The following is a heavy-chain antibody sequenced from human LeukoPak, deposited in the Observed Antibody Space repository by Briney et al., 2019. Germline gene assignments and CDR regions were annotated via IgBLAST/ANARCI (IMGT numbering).Heavy chain of an antibody. CDR2: IKQDGSEK. CDR3: ARVCGGDCSEFNFDY. CDR1: GFTFSSYW. V-gene: IGHV3-7*04. Sequence: GGSLRLSCAASGFTFSSYWMSWVRQAPGKGLEWVANIKQDGSEKYYVDSVKGRFTISGDNAKNSLYLQMNSLRAEDTAVYYCARVCGGDCSEFNFDYWGQGTLVTVSS. J-gene: IGHJ4*02. D-gene: IGHD2-21*01.